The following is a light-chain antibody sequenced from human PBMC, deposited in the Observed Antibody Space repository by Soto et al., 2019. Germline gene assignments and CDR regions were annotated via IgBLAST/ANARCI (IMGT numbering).Light chain of an antibody. Sequence: QSALTQPASVSGSPGQSITISCTGTSSDVGSYNLVSWYQQHPGKAPKLMIYEGSKRPSGVSNRLSGSKSGNTASLTISGLQAEDEADYYCCSYAGSTWVFGGGTQLTVL. V-gene: IGLV2-23*01. CDR3: CSYAGSTWV. J-gene: IGLJ3*02. CDR1: SSDVGSYNL. CDR2: EGS.